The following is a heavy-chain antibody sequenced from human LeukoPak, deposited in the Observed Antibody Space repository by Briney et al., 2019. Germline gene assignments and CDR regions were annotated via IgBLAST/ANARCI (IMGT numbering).Heavy chain of an antibody. J-gene: IGHJ5*02. V-gene: IGHV4-39*07. Sequence: PSETLSLTCTVSGGSISSGSYYWSWIRQPPGKGLEWIGEINHSGSTNYNPSLKSRVTISVDTSKNQFSLKLSSVTAADTAVYYCARTTYDILTGYFTNWFDPWGQGTLVTVSS. CDR3: ARTTYDILTGYFTNWFDP. CDR2: INHSGST. CDR1: GGSISSGSYY. D-gene: IGHD3-9*01.